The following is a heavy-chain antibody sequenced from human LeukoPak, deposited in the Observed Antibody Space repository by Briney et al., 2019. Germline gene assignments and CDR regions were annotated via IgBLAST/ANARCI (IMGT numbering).Heavy chain of an antibody. Sequence: GWALRLSCAASGFSVSNNYMSWVRQAPGKGLEWVAVTYSGPNTYYADSATGQFTISREHSKNTLYLQMNSLRAEDTAVYYCAREVRCSSTICSPADYFDYWGQGTLVTVSS. V-gene: IGHV3-53*01. D-gene: IGHD2-2*01. J-gene: IGHJ4*02. CDR2: TYSGPNT. CDR3: AREVRCSSTICSPADYFDY. CDR1: GFSVSNNY.